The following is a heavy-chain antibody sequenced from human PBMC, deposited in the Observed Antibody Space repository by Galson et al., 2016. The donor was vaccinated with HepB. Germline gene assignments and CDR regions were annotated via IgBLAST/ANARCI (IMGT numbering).Heavy chain of an antibody. V-gene: IGHV3-66*01. J-gene: IGHJ4*02. CDR2: IYSGGAT. Sequence: SLRLSCAASGVTVSNNYMSWVRQAPGRGLEWVSVIYSGGATYYADSVKGRFTISRDNSKNTVYLQMNGLRAEDTAVYYCARDTWTWNGGQGTLVTVSS. CDR3: ARDTWTWN. D-gene: IGHD3/OR15-3a*01. CDR1: GVTVSNNY.